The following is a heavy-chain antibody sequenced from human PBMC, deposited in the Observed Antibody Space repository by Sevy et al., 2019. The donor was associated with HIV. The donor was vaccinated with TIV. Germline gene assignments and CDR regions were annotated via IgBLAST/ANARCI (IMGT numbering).Heavy chain of an antibody. J-gene: IGHJ4*02. CDR3: VRGGGACDY. V-gene: IGHV3-7*01. D-gene: IGHD2-21*02. CDR2: IKGDGSDK. CDR1: EFTFSKYW. Sequence: GGSLRLSCAASEFTFSKYWKGWDRQAPGKGPEWVANIKGDGSDKYYLDSVKGRFTISRDNAKSSLYLRMNSLRDEDTATYYCVRGGGACDYWGQGTLVTVSS.